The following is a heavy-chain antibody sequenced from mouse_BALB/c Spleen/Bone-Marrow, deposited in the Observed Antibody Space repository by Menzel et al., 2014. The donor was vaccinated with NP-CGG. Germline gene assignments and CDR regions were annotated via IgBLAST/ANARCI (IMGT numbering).Heavy chain of an antibody. CDR3: ARYPDYYGSSYAMDY. D-gene: IGHD1-1*01. CDR1: GYTFTNYV. CDR2: INPYNDGT. V-gene: IGHV1-14*01. Sequence: EVQGVESGPELVKPGASVKMSCKASGYTFTNYVMHWVKQKPGQGLEWIGYINPYNDGTKYNEKFKGKATLTSDKSSSTAYMELSSLTSEDSAVYYCARYPDYYGSSYAMDYWGQGTSVTVSS. J-gene: IGHJ4*01.